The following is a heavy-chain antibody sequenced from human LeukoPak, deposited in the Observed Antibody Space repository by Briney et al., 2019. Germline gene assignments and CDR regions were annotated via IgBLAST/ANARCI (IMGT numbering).Heavy chain of an antibody. CDR2: IYTSGST. CDR3: AAAERRGVGSVSYHAIEY. D-gene: IGHD3-10*01. Sequence: SETLSLTCTVSGDSIVSDYWSWIRQPAGKGLEWIGRIYTSGSTIYNPSPKSRVTVSVDMSRNQFSLKLTSVTAADTAVYYCAAAERRGVGSVSYHAIEYWGQGTLVTVSS. V-gene: IGHV4-4*07. CDR1: GDSIVSDY. J-gene: IGHJ4*02.